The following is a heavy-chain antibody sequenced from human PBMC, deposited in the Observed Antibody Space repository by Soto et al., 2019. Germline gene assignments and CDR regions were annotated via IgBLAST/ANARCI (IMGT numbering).Heavy chain of an antibody. CDR2: IIPIFGTA. CDR1: GGTFSNYA. J-gene: IGHJ4*02. V-gene: IGHV1-69*14. D-gene: IGHD6-19*01. Sequence: QVPLVQSGADVKKPGSSVKVSCEVSGGTFSNYAFTWVRQGPGQGLEWMGGIIPIFGTANYARQFKGRVAISADKSTTTAYRELSNLTSEDTAVYYCARVAETGYTSGWYYFDYWGQGSLVTVSS. CDR3: ARVAETGYTSGWYYFDY.